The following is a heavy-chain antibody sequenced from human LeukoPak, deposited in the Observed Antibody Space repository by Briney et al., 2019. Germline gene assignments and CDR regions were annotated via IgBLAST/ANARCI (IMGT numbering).Heavy chain of an antibody. CDR3: VKDPGRNNWDFAY. CDR1: VYTFSTQD. V-gene: IGHV3-23*01. J-gene: IGHJ4*02. D-gene: IGHD1-1*01. CDR2: LRGSCDSK. Sequence: GRYQRLSCAASVYTFSTQDMSWVSQASRKALECVSDLRGSCDSKYYAESVKDRFTIPRDNSKNTLYLKINSMRAQDTAVYYCVKDPGRNNWDFAYWGQGILVTVSS.